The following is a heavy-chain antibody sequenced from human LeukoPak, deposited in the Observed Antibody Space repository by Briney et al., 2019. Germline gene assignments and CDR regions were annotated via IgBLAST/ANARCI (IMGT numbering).Heavy chain of an antibody. D-gene: IGHD1-26*01. Sequence: GGSLRLSCAVSGFTFSTYWMHWVRQAPGKGRVWVSRINTDGSLINYADSVKGRFTMSRDNSKNTLYLQMSSLRAEDTAVYYCARIIVGATGIDYWGQGTLVTVSS. CDR1: GFTFSTYW. J-gene: IGHJ4*02. CDR2: INTDGSLI. V-gene: IGHV3-74*01. CDR3: ARIIVGATGIDY.